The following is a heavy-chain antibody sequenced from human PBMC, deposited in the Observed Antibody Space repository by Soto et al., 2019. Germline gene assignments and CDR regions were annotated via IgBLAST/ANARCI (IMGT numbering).Heavy chain of an antibody. CDR1: GFTFSSYG. CDR2: IWYDGSNK. D-gene: IGHD3-9*01. CDR3: ARVGGGGYFDWLSKNFDY. V-gene: IGHV3-33*01. J-gene: IGHJ4*02. Sequence: GGSLRLSCAASGFTFSSYGMHWVRQAPGKGLEWVAGIWYDGSNKYYADSVKGRFTISRDNSKNTLYLKMNSLRAEDMAVYYCARVGGGGYFDWLSKNFDYWGQGTLVTVSS.